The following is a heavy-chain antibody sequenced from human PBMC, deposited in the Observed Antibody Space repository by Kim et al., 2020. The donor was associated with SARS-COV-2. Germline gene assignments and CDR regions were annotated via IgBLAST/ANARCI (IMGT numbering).Heavy chain of an antibody. CDR1: GFTFNIYA. CDR2: IRGSGESK. D-gene: IGHD6-19*01. V-gene: IGHV3-23*01. Sequence: GGSLRLSCAASGFTFNIYAMSWVRQAPGKGLEWVSGIRGSGESKTYADSVKGRFTISRDNSKNTLYLQMDRLRVDDTALYYCAEISSGSSGWFEYFQHWAQGTLVTVPP. J-gene: IGHJ1*01. CDR3: AEISSGSSGWFEYFQH.